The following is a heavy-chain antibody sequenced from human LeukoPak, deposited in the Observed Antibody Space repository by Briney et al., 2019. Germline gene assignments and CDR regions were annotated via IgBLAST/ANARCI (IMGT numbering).Heavy chain of an antibody. D-gene: IGHD3-22*01. CDR3: AKNYHDSSGPFSWAFHM. CDR1: GFTFRIYA. CDR2: ALSGGTTT. J-gene: IGHJ3*02. Sequence: GGSLRLSCAASGFTFRIYAMTWVRQAPGKGPEWVSGALSGGTTTYYADSVKGRFTISRDNYKGILFLQMNSLRAEDTAVCYCAKNYHDSSGPFSWAFHMWGQGTTVTVSS. V-gene: IGHV3-23*01.